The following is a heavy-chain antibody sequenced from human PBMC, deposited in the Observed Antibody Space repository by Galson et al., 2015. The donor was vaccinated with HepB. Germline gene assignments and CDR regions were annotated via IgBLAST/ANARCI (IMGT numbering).Heavy chain of an antibody. Sequence: SLRLSCAASGFTFSGSAMHWVRQASGRGLEWVGRIRTNANAYATTYAASVKGRFTISRDDSKNTAYLQMNSLKTEDTAVYYCTRHALREALGFDYWGQGTLVTVSS. CDR2: IRTNANAYAT. CDR1: GFTFSGSA. V-gene: IGHV3-73*01. D-gene: IGHD3-10*01. J-gene: IGHJ4*02. CDR3: TRHALREALGFDY.